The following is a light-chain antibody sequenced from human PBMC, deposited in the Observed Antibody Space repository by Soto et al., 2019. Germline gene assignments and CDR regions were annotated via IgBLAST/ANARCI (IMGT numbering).Light chain of an antibody. CDR2: DAS. Sequence: EIVLTQSPGTLSLSPGERATLSCRASQSVSRSYLSWYQQKPGQAPRLLIYDASTRATGIPDRFSGSASGADVALTISRLEPEDVAVYYCQQHYDSLYTFGQGTKLEI. CDR3: QQHYDSLYT. V-gene: IGKV3-20*01. CDR1: QSVSRSY. J-gene: IGKJ2*01.